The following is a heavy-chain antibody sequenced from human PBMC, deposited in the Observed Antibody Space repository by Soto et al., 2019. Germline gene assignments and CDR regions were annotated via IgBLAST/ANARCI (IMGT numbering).Heavy chain of an antibody. CDR2: ISSSGSTI. J-gene: IGHJ6*02. V-gene: IGHV3-48*03. CDR3: ARDRGGDWYYYYGMDV. CDR1: GFTFSSYE. D-gene: IGHD2-21*02. Sequence: GGSLRLSCAASGFTFSSYEMNWVRQAPGKGLEWVSYISSSGSTIYYADSVKGRFTISRDNAKNSLYLQMNSLRAEDTAVYYCARDRGGDWYYYYGMDVWGQGTTVTVSS.